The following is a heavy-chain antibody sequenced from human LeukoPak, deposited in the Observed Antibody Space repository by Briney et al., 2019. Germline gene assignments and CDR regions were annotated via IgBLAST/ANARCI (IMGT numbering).Heavy chain of an antibody. CDR2: IWNDGSDK. Sequence: GGSLRLSCAASGFTFSNYGMHWVRQAPGKGLEWVAIIWNDGSDKYYVDSVKGRFTISRDNSKNTLYLQMNSLRAEDTAVYYCAKDQGNYFDYWGQGTLVTVSS. CDR1: GFTFSNYG. J-gene: IGHJ4*02. CDR3: AKDQGNYFDY. V-gene: IGHV3-30*02. D-gene: IGHD3-10*01.